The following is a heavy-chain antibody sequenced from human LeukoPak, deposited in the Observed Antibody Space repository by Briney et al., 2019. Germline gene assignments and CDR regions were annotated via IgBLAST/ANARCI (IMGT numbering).Heavy chain of an antibody. Sequence: GGSLRLSCAASGFTFSSYAMSWVRQAPGKGLEWVSAISGSGGSTYYADSVKGRFTISRDNSKNTLYLQMNSLRAEDTALYHCARVLGDLTVTTTFDYWGQGTLVTVSS. V-gene: IGHV3-23*01. CDR1: GFTFSSYA. D-gene: IGHD4-11*01. CDR2: ISGSGGST. CDR3: ARVLGDLTVTTTFDY. J-gene: IGHJ4*02.